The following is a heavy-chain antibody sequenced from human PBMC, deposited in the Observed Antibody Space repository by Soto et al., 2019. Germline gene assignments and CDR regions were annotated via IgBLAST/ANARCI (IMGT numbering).Heavy chain of an antibody. CDR3: ARDYPPSASY. Sequence: GGSLRLSCAASGFTVSSNYMSWVRQAPGKGLEWVSVIYSGGSTYYADSVKGRFTISRDNSKNTLYLQMNSLRAEDMAVYYCARDYPPSASYWGQGTLVTVSS. V-gene: IGHV3-53*01. CDR2: IYSGGST. CDR1: GFTVSSNY. J-gene: IGHJ4*02.